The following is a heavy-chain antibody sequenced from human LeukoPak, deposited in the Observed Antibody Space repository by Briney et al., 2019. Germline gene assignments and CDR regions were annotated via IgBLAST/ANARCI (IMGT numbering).Heavy chain of an antibody. CDR3: ANDLIPSVHQHGMDV. J-gene: IGHJ6*04. D-gene: IGHD2-8*01. V-gene: IGHV3-30*18. CDR2: ISYDGSNK. Sequence: AGGSLRLSCAASGFTFSSYGMHWVRQAPGKGLEWVAVISYDGSNKYYADSVKGRFTISRDNSKNTLYLQMNSLRAEDTAVYYCANDLIPSVHQHGMDVWGKGTTVTVSS. CDR1: GFTFSSYG.